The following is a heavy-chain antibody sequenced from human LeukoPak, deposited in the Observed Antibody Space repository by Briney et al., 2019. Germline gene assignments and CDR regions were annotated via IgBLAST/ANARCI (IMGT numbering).Heavy chain of an antibody. D-gene: IGHD3-3*01. CDR1: GYSFTSYW. J-gene: IGHJ5*02. Sequence: KPGESLKISCKGSGYSFTSYWIGWVRQMPGKGLEWMGIIYPGDSDTRYSPSFQGQVTISADKSISTAYLQWSSLKASDTAMYYCARLQASRRNREWWFDPWGQGTLVTVSS. V-gene: IGHV5-51*01. CDR3: ARLQASRRNREWWFDP. CDR2: IYPGDSDT.